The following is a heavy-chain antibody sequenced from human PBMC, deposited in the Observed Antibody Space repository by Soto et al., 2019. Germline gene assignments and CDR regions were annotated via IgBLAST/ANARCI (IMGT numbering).Heavy chain of an antibody. CDR2: IYHSGST. J-gene: IGHJ5*02. CDR1: GGSISSGDYY. Sequence: SETLSLTCTVSGGSISSGDYYWSWIRQPPGKGLEWIGYIYHSGSTYYNPSLKSRVTISVDTSKNQFSLKLSSVTAADTAVYYCARSTHYYDSSGYQNWFDPWGQGTLVTVSS. CDR3: ARSTHYYDSSGYQNWFDP. D-gene: IGHD3-22*01. V-gene: IGHV4-30-2*01.